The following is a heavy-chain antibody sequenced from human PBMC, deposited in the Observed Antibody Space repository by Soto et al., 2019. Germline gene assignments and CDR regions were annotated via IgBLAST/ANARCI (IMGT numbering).Heavy chain of an antibody. J-gene: IGHJ4*02. Sequence: PSETLSLTCTVSGGSISSGGYYWSWIRQHPGKGLEWIGYIYYSGSTYYNPSLKSRVTISVDTSKNQFSLKLSSVTAADTAVYYCARGTDWKYFYYFDYWGQGTLVTVSS. CDR1: GGSISSGGYY. CDR2: IYYSGST. CDR3: ARGTDWKYFYYFDY. D-gene: IGHD1-7*01. V-gene: IGHV4-31*03.